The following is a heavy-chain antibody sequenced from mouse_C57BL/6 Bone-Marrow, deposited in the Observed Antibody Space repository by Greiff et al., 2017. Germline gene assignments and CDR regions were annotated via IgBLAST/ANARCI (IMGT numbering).Heavy chain of an antibody. V-gene: IGHV5-17*01. CDR1: GFTFSDYG. CDR2: ISSGSSTI. Sequence: EVKLVESGGGLVKPGGSLKLSCAASGFTFSDYGMHWVRQAPEKGLEWVAYISSGSSTIYYADTVKGRFTISRDNAKNTLFLQMTSLRSEDTAMYYCAIFYYGSSFYYYAMDYWGQGTSVTVSS. CDR3: AIFYYGSSFYYYAMDY. J-gene: IGHJ4*01. D-gene: IGHD1-1*01.